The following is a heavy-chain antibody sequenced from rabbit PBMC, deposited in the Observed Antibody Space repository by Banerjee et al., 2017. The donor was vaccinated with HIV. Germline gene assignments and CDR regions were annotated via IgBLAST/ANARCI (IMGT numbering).Heavy chain of an antibody. CDR2: IYAGSSGSA. J-gene: IGHJ6*01. V-gene: IGHV1S45*01. Sequence: LEESGGGLVKPEGSLTLTCKASGFDFSSNAICWVRQAPGKGLEWIGIIYAGSSGSAYYASWVNGRFTISKTSSTTVTLQMTSLTAADTATYFCARDRDWTLDLWGQGTLVTVS. CDR3: ARDRDWTLDL. CDR1: GFDFSSNA. D-gene: IGHD4-2*01.